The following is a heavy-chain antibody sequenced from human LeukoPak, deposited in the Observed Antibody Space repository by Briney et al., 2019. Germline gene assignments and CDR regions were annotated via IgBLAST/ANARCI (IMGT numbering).Heavy chain of an antibody. CDR1: GFTFSSYW. Sequence: PGGSLRLSCAASGFTFSSYWMNWVRQAPGKGLEWVANIKRDGNEKNYVDSVEGRFSISRDNAKNSLYLQMNSLRAEDTAVYYCARGRYSSGWTSDYWGQGTLVTVSS. J-gene: IGHJ4*02. V-gene: IGHV3-7*01. CDR2: IKRDGNEK. D-gene: IGHD6-19*01. CDR3: ARGRYSSGWTSDY.